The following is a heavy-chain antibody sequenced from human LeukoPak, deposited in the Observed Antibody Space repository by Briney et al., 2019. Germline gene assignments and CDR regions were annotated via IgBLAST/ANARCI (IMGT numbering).Heavy chain of an antibody. CDR3: AKAIAAPVWYFDL. CDR1: RFTFSSYA. V-gene: IGHV3-23*01. Sequence: PGRSLRLSCAASRFTFSSYAMSWVRQAPGKGLEWVSTISGRGDSTYYADSVKGRLTISRDNSRNTLYLQMNTLRAEDTAVYYCAKAIAAPVWYFDLWGRGTLVTVSS. D-gene: IGHD6-13*01. J-gene: IGHJ2*01. CDR2: ISGRGDST.